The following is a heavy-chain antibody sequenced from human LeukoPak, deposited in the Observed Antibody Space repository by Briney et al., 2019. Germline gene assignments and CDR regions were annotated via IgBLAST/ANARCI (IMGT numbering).Heavy chain of an antibody. CDR3: ARVPGPYTTSRFDY. CDR1: GYTFSGYY. J-gene: IGHJ4*02. Sequence: ASVKVSCKTSGYTFSGYYLHWVRQAPGQGPEWMGRIDPTSGGTHYAQKFQGRVTVTRDTSTSTVYMEFSGLRSDDTAVYYCARVPGPYTTSRFDYWGQGTLVTVSS. V-gene: IGHV1-2*02. CDR2: IDPTSGGT. D-gene: IGHD2-2*02.